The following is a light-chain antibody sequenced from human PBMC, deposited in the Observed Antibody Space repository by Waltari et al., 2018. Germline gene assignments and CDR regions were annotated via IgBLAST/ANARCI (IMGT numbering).Light chain of an antibody. CDR1: SSDVGNYDL. Sequence: QSALTQPASVSGSPGQSITISCTGTSSDVGNYDLVSWYQQHPGKVPKLIIYEGSKRPSGVSNRFSGSKSGNTASLTISGLQAEDEADYYCCSYAGSTLVFGGGTKLTVL. CDR3: CSYAGSTLV. V-gene: IGLV2-23*01. J-gene: IGLJ3*02. CDR2: EGS.